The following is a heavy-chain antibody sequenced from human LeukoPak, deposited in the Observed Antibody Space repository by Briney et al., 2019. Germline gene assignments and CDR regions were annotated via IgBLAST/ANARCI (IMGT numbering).Heavy chain of an antibody. CDR3: AKGAIRGVNSPYDY. D-gene: IGHD3-10*01. CDR2: VSGSGGST. V-gene: IGHV3-23*01. Sequence: PGGSLRLSCAASGFTFSSYEMNWVRQAPGKGLEWVSAVSGSGGSTYYADSVKGRFTISRDNSKNTLYLQMNSLRAEDTAVYYCAKGAIRGVNSPYDYWGQGTLVTVSS. CDR1: GFTFSSYE. J-gene: IGHJ4*02.